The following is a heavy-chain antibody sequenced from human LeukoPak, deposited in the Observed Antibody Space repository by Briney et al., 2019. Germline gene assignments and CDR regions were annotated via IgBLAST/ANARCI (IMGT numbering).Heavy chain of an antibody. Sequence: SQTLSLTCAISGDSVSSNSAAWDWLRQSPSRGLEWLGRTYYRSKWYNDYAVSVKSRITINPDTSKNQFSLQLNSVTPEDTAVYYCARDAPRGIAVAGTFDYWGQGTLVTVSS. CDR2: TYYRSKWYN. J-gene: IGHJ4*02. D-gene: IGHD6-19*01. CDR3: ARDAPRGIAVAGTFDY. V-gene: IGHV6-1*01. CDR1: GDSVSSNSAA.